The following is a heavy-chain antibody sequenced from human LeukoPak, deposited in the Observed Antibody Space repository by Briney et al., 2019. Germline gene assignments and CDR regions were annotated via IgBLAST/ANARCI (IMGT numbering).Heavy chain of an antibody. CDR3: ARDYRSYYDSSGYPDY. CDR1: GFTFSSYS. D-gene: IGHD3-22*01. V-gene: IGHV3-21*01. CDR2: ISSSSSYI. Sequence: GGSLRLSCAASGFTFSSYSMNWVRQAPGKGLEWVSSISSSSSYIYYADSVKGRFTISRDNAKNSLYLQMNSLRAEDTAVYYCARDYRSYYDSSGYPDYWGQGTLVTVSS. J-gene: IGHJ4*02.